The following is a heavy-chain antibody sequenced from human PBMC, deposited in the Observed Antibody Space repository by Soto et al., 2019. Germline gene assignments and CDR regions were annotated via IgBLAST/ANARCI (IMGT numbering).Heavy chain of an antibody. D-gene: IGHD3-10*01. CDR3: ARSSMVTTQFDY. CDR1: GFTFSSYA. Sequence: GGSLRLSCAASGFTFSSYAMHWVRQAPGKGLEWVAVISYDGSNKYYADSVKGRFTISRDNSKNTLYLQMNSLRAEDTAVYYCARSSMVTTQFDYWGQGTLVTVSS. V-gene: IGHV3-30-3*01. J-gene: IGHJ4*02. CDR2: ISYDGSNK.